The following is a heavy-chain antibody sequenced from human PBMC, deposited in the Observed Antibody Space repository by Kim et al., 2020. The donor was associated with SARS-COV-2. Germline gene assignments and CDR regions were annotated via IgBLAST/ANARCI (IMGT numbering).Heavy chain of an antibody. Sequence: VEGLFTISRDNSKNTLYLQMNSRRAEDTAVYYCAKGRGGYFDWLLGESDYWGQGTLVTVSS. D-gene: IGHD3-9*01. V-gene: IGHV3-23*01. J-gene: IGHJ4*02. CDR3: AKGRGGYFDWLLGESDY.